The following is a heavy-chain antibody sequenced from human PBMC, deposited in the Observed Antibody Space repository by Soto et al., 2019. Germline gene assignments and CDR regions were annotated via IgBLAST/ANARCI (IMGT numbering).Heavy chain of an antibody. V-gene: IGHV3-48*01. Sequence: SGSCIIQKKRKGLEWVSYISSSSSTIYYADSVRGRFTISRDNAKNSLYLQMNSLRAEDTAVYYCARDQLTVDYGDYVDPGFEYWGKGSLVIVFS. D-gene: IGHD4-17*01. J-gene: IGHJ4*02. CDR1: S. CDR3: ARDQLTVDYGDYVDPGFEY. CDR2: ISSSSSTI.